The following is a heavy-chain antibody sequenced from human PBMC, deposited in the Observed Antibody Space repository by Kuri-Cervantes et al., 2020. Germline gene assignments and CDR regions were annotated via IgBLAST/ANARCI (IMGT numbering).Heavy chain of an antibody. J-gene: IGHJ4*02. V-gene: IGHV3-7*01. D-gene: IGHD2-2*01. CDR3: TRGWSCSSPSCSGRKY. CDR1: GFTFSSYW. CDR2: IKQDGTEK. Sequence: GGSLRLSCAASGFTFSSYWVNWVRQAPGKGLEWVANIKQDGTEKYYVDSVKGRFTISRDNAKSSLYLQMNSLRAEDTAVYYCTRGWSCSSPSCSGRKYWGQGTLVTSPQ.